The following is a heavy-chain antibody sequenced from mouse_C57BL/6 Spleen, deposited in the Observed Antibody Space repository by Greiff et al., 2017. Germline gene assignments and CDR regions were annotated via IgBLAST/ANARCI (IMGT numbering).Heavy chain of an antibody. CDR2: IDPEDGET. CDR1: GFNIKDYY. V-gene: IGHV14-2*01. CDR3: AHYYGSSYDYYYAMDY. Sequence: VQLQQSGAELVKPGASVKLSCTASGFNIKDYYMHWVKQRTEQGLEWIGRIDPEDGETKYAPKFPGKATITADTSSNTAYLQLSSLTSEDTAVYYCAHYYGSSYDYYYAMDYWGQGTSVTVSS. J-gene: IGHJ4*01. D-gene: IGHD1-1*01.